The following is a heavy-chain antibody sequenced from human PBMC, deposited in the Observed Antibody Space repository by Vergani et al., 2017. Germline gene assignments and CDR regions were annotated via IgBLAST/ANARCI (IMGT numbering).Heavy chain of an antibody. CDR1: GGSFSGYY. Sequence: QVQLQQWGAGLLKPSETLSLTCAVYGGSFSGYYWSWIRQPPGKGLEWIGEINHSGSTNYNPSLKSRFTISVDTSKNQFSLKLSSVTAADTAVYYCARGGYYDSGAFDIWGQGTMVTVSS. J-gene: IGHJ3*02. D-gene: IGHD3-22*01. V-gene: IGHV4-34*01. CDR2: INHSGST. CDR3: ARGGYYDSGAFDI.